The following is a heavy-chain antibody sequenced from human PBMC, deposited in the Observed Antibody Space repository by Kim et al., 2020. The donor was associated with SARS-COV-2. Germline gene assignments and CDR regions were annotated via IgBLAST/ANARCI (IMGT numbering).Heavy chain of an antibody. D-gene: IGHD4-17*01. Sequence: SETLSLTCTVSGGSISSYYWSWIRQPPGKGLEWIGYIYYSGSTNYNPSLKSRVTISVDTSKNQFSLKLSSVTAADTAVYYCARAKGYGGYTDWFDPWGQGTLVTVSS. CDR1: GGSISSYY. V-gene: IGHV4-59*01. CDR3: ARAKGYGGYTDWFDP. CDR2: IYYSGST. J-gene: IGHJ5*02.